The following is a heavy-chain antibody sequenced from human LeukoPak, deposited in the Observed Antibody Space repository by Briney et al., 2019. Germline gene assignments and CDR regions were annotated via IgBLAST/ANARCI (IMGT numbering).Heavy chain of an antibody. CDR3: ARDGIAVAGRWFDP. CDR1: GGSFSSYY. CDR2: IYYSGST. J-gene: IGHJ5*02. V-gene: IGHV4-59*01. Sequence: ETLCLTCTVSGGSFSSYYWSWVRQPPGKGLEWVGDIYYSGSTNYNPSLKSRVTISVATSKTHCSLKLSSVTAADTAVYYCARDGIAVAGRWFDPWGQGTLVTVSS. D-gene: IGHD6-19*01.